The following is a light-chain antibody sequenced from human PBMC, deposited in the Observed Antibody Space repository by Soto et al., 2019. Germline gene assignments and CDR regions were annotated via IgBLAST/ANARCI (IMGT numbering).Light chain of an antibody. CDR1: QGIYNY. J-gene: IGKJ3*01. V-gene: IGKV1-17*03. CDR3: LQHASYPLS. Sequence: DIQMTQSPSSLSASVGDRVTITCRASQGIYNYVAWFQQRPGKVPKRLIYAASTLQSGVPSRFSGSGSGTEFTLTLSSLQPEDSASYYCLQHASYPLSFGPGTKVDIK. CDR2: AAS.